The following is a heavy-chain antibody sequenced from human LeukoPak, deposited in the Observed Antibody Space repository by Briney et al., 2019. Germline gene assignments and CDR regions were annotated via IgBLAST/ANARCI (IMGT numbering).Heavy chain of an antibody. CDR3: ARGPNSNSSGLDF. Sequence: GGSLRLSCTASGFSFSGHWMHWARQLPGKGLVWVSRISPTGSTTSYADSVKGRLTVSRDNAKNTLYLQVNNLRAEDTAVYYCARGPNSNSSGLDFWGQGTCSPSPQ. J-gene: IGHJ4*02. V-gene: IGHV3-74*01. D-gene: IGHD6-6*01. CDR1: GFSFSGHW. CDR2: ISPTGSTT.